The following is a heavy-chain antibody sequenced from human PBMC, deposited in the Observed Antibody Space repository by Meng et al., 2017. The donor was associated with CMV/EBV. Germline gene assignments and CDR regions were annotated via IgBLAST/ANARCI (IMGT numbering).Heavy chain of an antibody. D-gene: IGHD2-2*01. CDR2: IIPILGIA. CDR1: GGTFSSYA. Sequence: SVKVSCKASGGTFSSYAISWVRQAPGQGLEWMGGIIPILGIANYAQKFQGRVTITADKSTSTAYMELSSLRSEDTAVYYCARDRYCSSTSCHHHSPYGMDVWGQGTTVPLSS. V-gene: IGHV1-69*10. J-gene: IGHJ6*02. CDR3: ARDRYCSSTSCHHHSPYGMDV.